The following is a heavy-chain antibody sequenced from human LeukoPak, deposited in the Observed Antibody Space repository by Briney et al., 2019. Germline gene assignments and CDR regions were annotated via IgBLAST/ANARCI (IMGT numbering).Heavy chain of an antibody. CDR2: INSDGSST. V-gene: IGHV3-74*01. CDR3: ARASSWANDY. Sequence: GGSLRLSCAASGFTFSSYWMHWVRQAPEKGLVWVSRINSDGSSTSYADSVKGRFTISRDNAKNTLYLQMNSLRAEDTAVYYCARASSWANDYWGQGTLVTVSS. J-gene: IGHJ4*02. CDR1: GFTFSSYW. D-gene: IGHD6-13*01.